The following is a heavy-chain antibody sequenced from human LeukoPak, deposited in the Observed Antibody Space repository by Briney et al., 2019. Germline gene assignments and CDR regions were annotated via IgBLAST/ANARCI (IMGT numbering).Heavy chain of an antibody. CDR2: INHSGST. J-gene: IGHJ4*02. V-gene: IGHV4-34*01. CDR3: ARVGVIAAAGAFDY. CDR1: GGSFSGYY. Sequence: SETLSLTCAVYGGSFSGYYWSWIRQPPGKGLEWIGEINHSGSTNYNPSLKSRVTISVDTSKNQFSLKLSSVTAADTAVYYCARVGVIAAAGAFDYWGQGTLVTVSS. D-gene: IGHD6-13*01.